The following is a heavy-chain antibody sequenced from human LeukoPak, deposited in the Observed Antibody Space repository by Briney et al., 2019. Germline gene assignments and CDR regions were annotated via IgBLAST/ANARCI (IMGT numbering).Heavy chain of an antibody. CDR3: AKDMNSYGSGSSYNPWGPFDS. V-gene: IGHV3-9*01. CDR2: IACNSGNT. D-gene: IGHD3-10*01. CDR1: GFTFDNYA. J-gene: IGHJ4*02. Sequence: GRSLRLSCAASGFTFDNYAMHWVREPPGKGLEWGSGIACNSGNTGFADSVKGRFTISRDNAEISLYLQMNRLTPEDTAFYFCAKDMNSYGSGSSYNPWGPFDSWGQGALVTVSS.